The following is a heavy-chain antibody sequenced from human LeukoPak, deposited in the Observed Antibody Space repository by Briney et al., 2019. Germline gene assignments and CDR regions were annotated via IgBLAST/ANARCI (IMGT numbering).Heavy chain of an antibody. D-gene: IGHD3-22*01. V-gene: IGHV3-30*03. J-gene: IGHJ4*02. CDR1: GFTFSSYG. Sequence: PGRSLRLSCAASGFTFSSYGMHWVSQAPGKGLEWVAVISYDGSNKYYADSVKGRFTISRDNSKNTLYLQMNTLRAEDTAVYYCAIVRDYYDSRFDEWGQGTLVTVSS. CDR2: ISYDGSNK. CDR3: AIVRDYYDSRFDE.